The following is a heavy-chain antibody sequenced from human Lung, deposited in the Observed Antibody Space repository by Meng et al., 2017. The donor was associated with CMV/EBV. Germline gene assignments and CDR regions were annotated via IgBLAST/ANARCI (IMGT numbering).Heavy chain of an antibody. D-gene: IGHD1-7*01. CDR2: SYWNDDK. J-gene: IGHJ4*02. V-gene: IGHV2-5*01. Sequence: SGVVVGWIRQPPGKALEWLSLSYWNDDKRYSPFLKSRLTITKDTSKNQVVLTMTNMDLVDTATYYCAHRDSITGTSGSLGEYYFDYWGQGTLVTVSS. CDR1: SGVV. CDR3: AHRDSITGTSGSLGEYYFDY.